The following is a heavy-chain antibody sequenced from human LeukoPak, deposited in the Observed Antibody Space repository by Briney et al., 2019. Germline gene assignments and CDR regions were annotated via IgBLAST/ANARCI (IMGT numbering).Heavy chain of an antibody. Sequence: GGSLRLSCAASGFDFSSRWMSWVRQAPGKGLEWVAIVNQGATQKYYVDSVKGRFTISRDNAENSLYLQMNSLRAEDTAVYYCARGAYYDFWSGSTPLDYWGQGTLVTVSS. J-gene: IGHJ4*02. CDR2: VNQGATQK. V-gene: IGHV3-7*01. D-gene: IGHD3-3*01. CDR3: ARGAYYDFWSGSTPLDY. CDR1: GFDFSSRW.